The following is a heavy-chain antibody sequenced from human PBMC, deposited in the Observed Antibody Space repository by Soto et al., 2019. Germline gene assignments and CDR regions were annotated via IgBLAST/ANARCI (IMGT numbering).Heavy chain of an antibody. D-gene: IGHD6-19*01. CDR1: GDSVSSNSAA. CDR2: TYYRSKWYN. Sequence: PSQTLSLTCAISGDSVSSNSAAWNWIRQSPSRGLEWLGRTYYRSKWYNDYAVSVKSRITINPDTSKNHFSLQLNSVAPEDTAVYYFAREPGIAVAGPGVNYFDYWGQGTLVTVSS. J-gene: IGHJ4*02. CDR3: AREPGIAVAGPGVNYFDY. V-gene: IGHV6-1*01.